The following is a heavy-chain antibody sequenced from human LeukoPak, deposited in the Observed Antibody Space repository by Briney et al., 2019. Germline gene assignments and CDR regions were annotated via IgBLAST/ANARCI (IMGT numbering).Heavy chain of an antibody. CDR1: GFSFSSYA. CDR3: ARRTGLGKATVPFGGHFDS. CDR2: VTGNGRSI. Sequence: PGGSLRLSCITSGFSFSSYAINWVRQAPGKGLEWVSAVTGNGRSIYYADSVKGRFTISRDKAKNSLFLQMNRLRAEDTAVYYCARRTGLGKATVPFGGHFDSWGQRTLVVVSS. J-gene: IGHJ4*02. V-gene: IGHV3-21*06. D-gene: IGHD4-17*01.